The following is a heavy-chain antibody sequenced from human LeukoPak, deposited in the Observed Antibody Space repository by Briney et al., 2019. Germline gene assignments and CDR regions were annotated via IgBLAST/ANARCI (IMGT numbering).Heavy chain of an antibody. CDR3: AKVVGGWLGYNWFDP. CDR1: GFTFSSYA. CDR2: ISGSGGST. V-gene: IGHV3-23*01. Sequence: GGSLRLSCAASGFTFSSYAMSWVRQAPGKRLEWVSAISGSGGSTYYADSVKGRFTISRDNSKNTLYLQMNSLRAEDTAVYYCAKVVGGWLGYNWFDPWGQGTLVTVSS. D-gene: IGHD6-19*01. J-gene: IGHJ5*02.